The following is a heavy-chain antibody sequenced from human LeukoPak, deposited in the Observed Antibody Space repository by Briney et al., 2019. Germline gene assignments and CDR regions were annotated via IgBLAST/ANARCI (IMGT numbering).Heavy chain of an antibody. D-gene: IGHD3-3*01. Sequence: QAGGSLRLSCAASGFTFSSYGMHWVRQAPGKGLEWVAFIRYDGSNKYYADSVKGRFTISRDNSKNTLYLQMNSLRAEDTAVYYCAKATYDFWSGYWEVWGQGTLVTVSS. J-gene: IGHJ4*02. CDR3: AKATYDFWSGYWEV. CDR2: IRYDGSNK. CDR1: GFTFSSYG. V-gene: IGHV3-30*02.